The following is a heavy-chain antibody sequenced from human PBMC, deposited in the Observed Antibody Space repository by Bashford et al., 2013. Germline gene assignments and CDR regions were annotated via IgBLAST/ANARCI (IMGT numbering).Heavy chain of an antibody. CDR2: ISAYKGDT. CDR3: ARDRSWQWLEPPHY. Sequence: IVWVRQAPGQGLEWMGWISAYKGDTNYAQRFQGRVIMTTDTSTTTAYMELRNLRSDDTAVYYCARDRSWQWLEPPHYWGQGTLVTVSS. V-gene: IGHV1-18*01. J-gene: IGHJ4*02. D-gene: IGHD6-19*01.